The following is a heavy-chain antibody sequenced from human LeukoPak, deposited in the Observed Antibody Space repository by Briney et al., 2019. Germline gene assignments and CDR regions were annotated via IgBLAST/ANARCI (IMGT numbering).Heavy chain of an antibody. D-gene: IGHD2-15*01. CDR1: GFSFSDYY. Sequence: GGSLRLSCAASGFSFSDYYINWIRQAPGKGLEWVSYISYGGGTKHYADSVKGRSTVSRDNTKNSVILQMNSLRAEDTAVYYCVRGGQCSGGSCYADYFYYYMDVWGKGTTVTVSS. J-gene: IGHJ6*03. CDR3: VRGGQCSGGSCYADYFYYYMDV. V-gene: IGHV3-11*04. CDR2: ISYGGGTK.